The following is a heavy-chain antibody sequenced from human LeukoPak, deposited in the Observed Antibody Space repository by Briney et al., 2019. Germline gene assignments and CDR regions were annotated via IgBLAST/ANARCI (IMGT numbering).Heavy chain of an antibody. Sequence: GGSLRLSCAASGFTFSSYAMHWVRQAPGKGLEWVAVISNDGSTKYYADSVKGRFTISRDNAKNSLHLQMNSLRAEDTAVYYCARAKYQLTGRRFDPWGQGTLVTVSS. CDR1: GFTFSSYA. V-gene: IGHV3-30-3*01. J-gene: IGHJ5*02. D-gene: IGHD1-20*01. CDR2: ISNDGSTK. CDR3: ARAKYQLTGRRFDP.